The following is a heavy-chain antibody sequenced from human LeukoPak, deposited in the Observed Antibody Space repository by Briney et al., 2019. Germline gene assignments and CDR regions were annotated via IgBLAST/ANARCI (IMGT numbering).Heavy chain of an antibody. CDR2: ISAYNGNT. Sequence: ASVKVSCKASGYTFTSYGISWVRQAPGQGLEWMGCISAYNGNTNYAQKFQGRVTMTRDTSISTAYMELSRLRSDDTAVYYCARDPGNYDSSGYYPERLFDYWGQGTLVTVSS. V-gene: IGHV1-18*01. CDR1: GYTFTSYG. J-gene: IGHJ4*02. D-gene: IGHD3-22*01. CDR3: ARDPGNYDSSGYYPERLFDY.